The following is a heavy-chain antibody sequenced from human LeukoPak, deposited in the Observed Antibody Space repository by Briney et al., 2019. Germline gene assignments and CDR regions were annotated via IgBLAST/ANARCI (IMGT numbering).Heavy chain of an antibody. V-gene: IGHV3-30*18. Sequence: GGSLRLSCAASGVTFSSYGMHWVRQAPGKGLEWVAVISYDGSNKYYADSVKGRFTISRDNSKNTLYLQMNSLRAEDTAVYYCAKSSSGLLDYWGQGTLVTVSS. D-gene: IGHD6-19*01. J-gene: IGHJ4*02. CDR3: AKSSSGLLDY. CDR1: GVTFSSYG. CDR2: ISYDGSNK.